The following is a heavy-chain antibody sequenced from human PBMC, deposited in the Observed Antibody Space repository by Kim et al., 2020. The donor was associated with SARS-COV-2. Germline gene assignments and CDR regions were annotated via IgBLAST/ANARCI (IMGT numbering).Heavy chain of an antibody. CDR2: ISYDGSNK. V-gene: IGHV3-30*18. J-gene: IGHJ4*02. CDR1: GFTFSSYG. D-gene: IGHD4-17*01. Sequence: GGSLRLSCAASGFTFSSYGMHWVRQAPGKGLEWVAVISYDGSNKYYADSVKGRFTISRDNSKNTLYLQMNSLRAEDTAVYYCAKALYGDNPCHWGQGTLVTVSS. CDR3: AKALYGDNPCH.